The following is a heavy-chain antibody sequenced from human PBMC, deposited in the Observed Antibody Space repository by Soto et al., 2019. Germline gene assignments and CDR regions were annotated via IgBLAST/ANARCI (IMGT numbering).Heavy chain of an antibody. CDR3: ARHCSGGSCYSDAFDI. J-gene: IGHJ3*02. CDR2: IYYSGRT. CDR1: GGSVTTYY. D-gene: IGHD2-15*01. Sequence: QVQLQGSGPGLVKPSETLSLTCAVFGGSVTTYYWTWIRQPPGKGLEWIGYIYYSGRTNYNPSLQSRVTISVDTSKNQFSLRLSSVTAADTAVYYCARHCSGGSCYSDAFDIWGQGTMVTVSS. V-gene: IGHV4-59*08.